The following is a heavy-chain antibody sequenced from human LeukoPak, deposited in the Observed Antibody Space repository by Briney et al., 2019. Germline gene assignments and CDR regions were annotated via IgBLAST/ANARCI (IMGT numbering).Heavy chain of an antibody. CDR1: GYTFTSYD. D-gene: IGHD4-17*01. CDR3: ARARAFYGDYPYYFDY. Sequence: ASVKVSCKASGYTFTSYDINWVRQATGQGPEWMGWMSPNSGNTGYAQKFQGRVTMTRNTSISTAYMEVSSLRSEDTAVYYCARARAFYGDYPYYFDYWGHGTLVTVSS. V-gene: IGHV1-8*01. CDR2: MSPNSGNT. J-gene: IGHJ4*01.